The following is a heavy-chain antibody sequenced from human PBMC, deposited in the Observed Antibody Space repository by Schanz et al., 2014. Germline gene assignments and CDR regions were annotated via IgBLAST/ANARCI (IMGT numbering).Heavy chain of an antibody. V-gene: IGHV1-46*01. J-gene: IGHJ4*02. D-gene: IGHD6-13*01. CDR2: INPSGGST. CDR3: ARSGSSNWYFFDY. Sequence: QVQLVQSGAEVKKPGASVGVSCKASGYTFTSDSMHWVRQAPGQGLEWMGMINPSGGSTTYAQKFQGRVTMTRDTSTSTVYMELSSLRSEDTAVYYCARSGSSNWYFFDYWGQGTLVTVSS. CDR1: GYTFTSDS.